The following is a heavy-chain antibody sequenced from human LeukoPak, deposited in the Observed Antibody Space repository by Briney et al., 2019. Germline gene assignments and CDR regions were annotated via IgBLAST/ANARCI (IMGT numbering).Heavy chain of an antibody. D-gene: IGHD3-22*01. V-gene: IGHV1-18*01. CDR3: ARERGYDSSGYYHDAFDV. J-gene: IGHJ3*01. CDR2: ISTYNGDT. Sequence: ASVKVSCKASGYTFTNYGISWVRQAPGQGLEWMGWISTYNGDTNYAQKLQGRVTMTTDTSTSTASMELRSLRSDDTVVYYCARERGYDSSGYYHDAFDVWGQGTMVTVSS. CDR1: GYTFTNYG.